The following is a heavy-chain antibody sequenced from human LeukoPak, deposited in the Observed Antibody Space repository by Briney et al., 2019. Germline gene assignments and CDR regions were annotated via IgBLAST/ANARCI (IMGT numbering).Heavy chain of an antibody. CDR3: ARGGKWLQIDY. D-gene: IGHD5-24*01. CDR2: IYYSGTT. J-gene: IGHJ4*03. V-gene: IGHV4-59*01. CDR1: GGSISSDY. Sequence: SETLSLTCTVSGGSISSDYWSWIRQPPGKGLEWIGYIYYSGTTNYNPSLKSRVTISVDASKNQFSLKLTSVTAADTAVYYCARGGKWLQIDYWGQGTTVTVSS.